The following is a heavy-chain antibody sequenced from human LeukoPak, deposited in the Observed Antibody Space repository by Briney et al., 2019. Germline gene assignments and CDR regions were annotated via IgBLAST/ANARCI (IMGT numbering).Heavy chain of an antibody. CDR3: AKGRYGDYYDGFDV. V-gene: IGHV3-23*01. Sequence: PGGSLRVSCAAAGFTFSNDAMNWVRQAPGKGLEWVSTIRGSGSDTYYVDSVKGRFIMSRDNSKDMLFLQMTGLRAEDTALYYCAKGRYGDYYDGFDVWGQGTLVTVSS. CDR2: IRGSGSDT. J-gene: IGHJ3*01. D-gene: IGHD4-17*01. CDR1: GFTFSNDA.